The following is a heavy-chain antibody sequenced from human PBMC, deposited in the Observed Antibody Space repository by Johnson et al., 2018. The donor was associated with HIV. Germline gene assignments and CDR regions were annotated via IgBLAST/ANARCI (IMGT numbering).Heavy chain of an antibody. CDR3: AREALPRGLQSSFGGAFDI. Sequence: MQLVESGGGVVQPGRSLRLSCAASGFTFSSYGMHWVRQAPGKGLEWVAVISYDGSNKYNADSVKGRFTISRDNSKKMLYLHMNSLRAEDTAVYYCAREALPRGLQSSFGGAFDIWGQGTMVTVSS. D-gene: IGHD4-23*01. CDR2: ISYDGSNK. CDR1: GFTFSSYG. J-gene: IGHJ3*02. V-gene: IGHV3-30*19.